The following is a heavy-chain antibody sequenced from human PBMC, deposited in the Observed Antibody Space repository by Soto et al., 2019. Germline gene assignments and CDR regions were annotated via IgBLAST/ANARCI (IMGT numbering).Heavy chain of an antibody. Sequence: XSXTDSLHCTVSVXSYRVFSWTWIRRPQGKGLEGIGFIYYSGSTNYNPSLQIRVTISLDTQKNQFSLNLSSVTAADTDMYYCARDRKGSKGLTDYWGQGALVTVSS. CDR1: VXSYRVFS. CDR3: ARDRKGSKGLTDY. D-gene: IGHD3-9*01. CDR2: IYYSGST. V-gene: IGHV4-59*01. J-gene: IGHJ4*02.